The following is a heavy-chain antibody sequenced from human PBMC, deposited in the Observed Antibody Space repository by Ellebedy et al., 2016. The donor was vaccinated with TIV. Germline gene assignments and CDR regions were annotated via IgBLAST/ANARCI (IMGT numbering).Heavy chain of an antibody. V-gene: IGHV1-69*13. CDR3: ASSNPGDIVVPDY. CDR2: IIPIFGTA. CDR1: GGTFSSYA. D-gene: IGHD5-12*01. J-gene: IGHJ4*02. Sequence: SVKVSCXASGGTFSSYAISWVQQAPGQGLEWMGGIIPIFGTANYAQKFQGRVTITADESTSTAYMELSSLRSEDTAVYYCASSNPGDIVVPDYWGQGTLVTVSS.